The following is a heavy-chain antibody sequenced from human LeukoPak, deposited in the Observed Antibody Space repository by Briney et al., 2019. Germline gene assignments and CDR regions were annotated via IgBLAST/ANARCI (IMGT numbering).Heavy chain of an antibody. CDR1: GFTFSSSW. CDR2: IKQDGSEK. D-gene: IGHD3-10*01. Sequence: PGGSLRLSCAASGFTFSSSWMTWVRQAPGKGLEWVANIKQDGSEKYYVDSVKGRFTISRDNAKNSLYLQMNSLRAEDTAVYYCARENSEVRDAFDIWGQGTMVTVSS. CDR3: ARENSEVRDAFDI. V-gene: IGHV3-7*01. J-gene: IGHJ3*02.